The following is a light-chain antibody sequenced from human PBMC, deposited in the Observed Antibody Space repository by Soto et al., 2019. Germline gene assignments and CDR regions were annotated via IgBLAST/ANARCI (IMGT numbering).Light chain of an antibody. CDR3: QKYNSALRIT. CDR2: AAS. V-gene: IGKV1-27*01. J-gene: IGKJ5*01. Sequence: DIQMTQSPSSLSASVGDRVTITCRASQGISNYLAWYQQNPGKVPKLLIYAASTLQSGVPSRFSGSEAGTDFTLTSSSLQPEDVGTYYCQKYNSALRITSGKGTRLEIK. CDR1: QGISNY.